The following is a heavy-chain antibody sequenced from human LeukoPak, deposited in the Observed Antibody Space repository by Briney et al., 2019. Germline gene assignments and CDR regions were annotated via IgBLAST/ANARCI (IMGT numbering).Heavy chain of an antibody. V-gene: IGHV4-59*01. CDR3: ARDYGDYELDAFDI. CDR1: GGSISSYY. CDR2: IYYSGST. J-gene: IGHJ3*02. D-gene: IGHD4-17*01. Sequence: SETLSLTCAVSGGSISSYYWSWIRQPPGKGLEWIGYIYYSGSTNYNPSLKSRVTISVDTSKNQFSLKLSSVTAADTAVYYCARDYGDYELDAFDIWGQGTMVTVSS.